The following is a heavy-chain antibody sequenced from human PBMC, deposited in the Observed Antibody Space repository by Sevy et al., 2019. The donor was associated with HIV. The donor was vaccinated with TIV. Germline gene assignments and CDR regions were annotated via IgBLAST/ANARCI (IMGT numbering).Heavy chain of an antibody. J-gene: IGHJ4*02. Sequence: ASVKVSCKVSGSTLTKLSMHWVRQFPGKGLEWMVSFDPEDGEKIYARKFQGRVTMTEDTSTDTAYMVLSSLRFKDTAVYYCATTKDYYDSSGSPFDYWGQGTLVTVSS. CDR1: GSTLTKLS. CDR2: FDPEDGEK. D-gene: IGHD3-22*01. CDR3: ATTKDYYDSSGSPFDY. V-gene: IGHV1-24*01.